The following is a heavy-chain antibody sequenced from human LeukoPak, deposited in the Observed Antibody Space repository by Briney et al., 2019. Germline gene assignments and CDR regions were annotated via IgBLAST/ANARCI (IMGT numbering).Heavy chain of an antibody. J-gene: IGHJ4*02. CDR3: SRGSGPFCPFGY. V-gene: IGHV4/OR15-8*02. CDR2: FSLAGQT. CDR1: VGSLSGTNW. D-gene: IGHD1-26*01. Sequence: SETLSLTCGVSVGSLSGTNWWAWVRPPPGQGLEWIGEFSLAGQTNYNPSLNGRVTMSLDKTSNQLSLHLPSVTAAGTATYFCSRGSGPFCPFGYWGQGTLVIPSS.